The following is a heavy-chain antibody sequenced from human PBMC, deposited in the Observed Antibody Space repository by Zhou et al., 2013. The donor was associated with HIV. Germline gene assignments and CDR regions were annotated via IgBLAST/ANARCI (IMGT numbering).Heavy chain of an antibody. Sequence: QVQLVQSGAEVKKPGSSVKVSCKTSGYIFDNYSVTWVRQAPGQGLEWMGRIIPVLDITNYAQKYQGRVTFTADKSTATAYMDLRSLRSEDTAVYYCARDTSRLRIAPGRLDPWGQGTLVTVSS. D-gene: IGHD6-13*01. CDR2: IIPVLDIT. CDR3: ARDTSRLRIAPGRLDP. V-gene: IGHV1-69*04. CDR1: GYIFDNYS. J-gene: IGHJ5*02.